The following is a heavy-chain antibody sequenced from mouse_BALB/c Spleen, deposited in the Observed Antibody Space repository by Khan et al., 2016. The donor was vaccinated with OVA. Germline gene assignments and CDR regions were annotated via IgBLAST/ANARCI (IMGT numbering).Heavy chain of an antibody. J-gene: IGHJ4*01. CDR3: ARTYFSYGNYGDYYTMDY. CDR1: GFSLTSYG. V-gene: IGHV2-2*01. D-gene: IGHD2-1*01. Sequence: QVQLKQSGPGLVQPSQSLSITCTVSGFSLTSYGVPWVRQSPGKGLEWLGVIWSGGSTDYNSAFISRLTISKDNSKSQVFFKMNSLQAHDTAIYYCARTYFSYGNYGDYYTMDYCGQGTSVTVSS. CDR2: IWSGGST.